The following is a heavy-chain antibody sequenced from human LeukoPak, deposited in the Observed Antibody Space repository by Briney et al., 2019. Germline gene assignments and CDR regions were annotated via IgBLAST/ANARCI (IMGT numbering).Heavy chain of an antibody. J-gene: IGHJ4*02. CDR2: INPNSGGT. V-gene: IGHV1-2*02. Sequence: ASVKVSCKASGYTFTGYYMHWVRQAPGQGLEWIGWINPNSGGTNYAQKFQGRVTMTRDTSISTAYMELSRLRSDDTAVYYCARALKGYCSSTSCLRGLDYWGQGTLVTVSS. D-gene: IGHD2-2*01. CDR1: GYTFTGYY. CDR3: ARALKGYCSSTSCLRGLDY.